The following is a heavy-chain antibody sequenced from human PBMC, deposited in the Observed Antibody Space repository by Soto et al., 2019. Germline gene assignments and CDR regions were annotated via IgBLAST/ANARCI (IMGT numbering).Heavy chain of an antibody. Sequence: ASVKVYCPASGYPFTSYYMHWVRQSPGPGLEWMGIINPSGGSTSYAQKFQGRVTMTRDTSTSTVYMELSSLRSEDTAVYYCAREMGLRYDSSGYYFKGFDYWGQGTPVTVSS. V-gene: IGHV1-46*01. D-gene: IGHD3-22*01. CDR3: AREMGLRYDSSGYYFKGFDY. CDR1: GYPFTSYY. CDR2: INPSGGST. J-gene: IGHJ4*02.